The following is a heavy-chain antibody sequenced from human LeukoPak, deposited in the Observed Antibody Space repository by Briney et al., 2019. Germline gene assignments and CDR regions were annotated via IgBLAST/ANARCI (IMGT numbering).Heavy chain of an antibody. CDR2: INHSGST. J-gene: IGHJ5*02. CDR1: NGSISSSAYY. V-gene: IGHV4-39*07. D-gene: IGHD3-22*01. Sequence: SETLSLTCTVSNGSISSSAYYWGWVRQPPGKGLEWIGEINHSGSTNYNPSLKSRVTISVDTSKNQFSLKLSSVTAADTAVYYCARPRKPYYYDSSGSYNWFDPWGQGTLVTVSS. CDR3: ARPRKPYYYDSSGSYNWFDP.